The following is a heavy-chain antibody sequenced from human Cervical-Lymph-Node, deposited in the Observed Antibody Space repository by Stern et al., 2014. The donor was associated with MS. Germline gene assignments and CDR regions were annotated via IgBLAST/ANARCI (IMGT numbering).Heavy chain of an antibody. V-gene: IGHV3-33*01. J-gene: IGHJ1*01. CDR2: IWYDGSNK. CDR3: AREGGNTAEYFQH. Sequence: VQLVESGGGVVQPGRSLRLSCAASGFTFSSYGMNWVRQAPGKGLEWGAVIWYDGSNKYYADSVKGRFTISRDNSKNTLFLQMNSLRGEDTALYYCAREGGNTAEYFQHWGQGTLVTVSS. CDR1: GFTFSSYG. D-gene: IGHD4-23*01.